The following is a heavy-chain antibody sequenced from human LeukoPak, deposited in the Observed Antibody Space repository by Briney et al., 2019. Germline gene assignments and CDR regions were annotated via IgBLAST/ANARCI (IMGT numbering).Heavy chain of an antibody. CDR1: GFTFDDYA. V-gene: IGHV3-43D*03. CDR3: AKGQLYYDILTGAFDFDY. Sequence: GGSLRLSCAASGFTFDDYAMHWVRHAPGKGLEWVSLISWDGGSTYYADSVKGRFTISRDNSKNSLYLQMNSLRAEDTALYYCAKGQLYYDILTGAFDFDYWGQGTLVTVSS. J-gene: IGHJ4*02. CDR2: ISWDGGST. D-gene: IGHD3-9*01.